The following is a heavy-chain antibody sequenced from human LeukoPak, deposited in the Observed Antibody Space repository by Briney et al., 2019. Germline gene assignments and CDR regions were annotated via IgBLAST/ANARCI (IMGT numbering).Heavy chain of an antibody. D-gene: IGHD4-11*01. V-gene: IGHV3-48*01. CDR3: ARVATTMFDY. Sequence: GGSLRLSCAASGFTFSSYSMNWVRQAPGKGLEWVSYISSSSSTIYYEDSVKGRFTISRDNAKNSLYLQMNRLRAEDTAVYYCARVATTMFDYWGQGTLVTVSS. J-gene: IGHJ4*02. CDR2: ISSSSSTI. CDR1: GFTFSSYS.